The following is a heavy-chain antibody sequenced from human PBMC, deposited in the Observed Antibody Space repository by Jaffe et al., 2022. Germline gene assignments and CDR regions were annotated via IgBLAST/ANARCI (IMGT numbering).Heavy chain of an antibody. Sequence: EVQLVESGGGLVQPGGSLRLSCAASGFTFSSYSMNWVRQAPGKGLEWVSYISSSSSTIYYADSVKGRFTISRDNAKNSLYLQMNSLRAEDTAVYYCAREMDIVLVVYAPDDAFDIWGQGTMVTVSS. CDR1: GFTFSSYS. J-gene: IGHJ3*02. D-gene: IGHD2-8*02. CDR3: AREMDIVLVVYAPDDAFDI. V-gene: IGHV3-48*01. CDR2: ISSSSSTI.